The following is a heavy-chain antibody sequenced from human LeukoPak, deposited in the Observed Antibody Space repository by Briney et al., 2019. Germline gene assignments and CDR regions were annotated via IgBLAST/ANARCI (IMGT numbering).Heavy chain of an antibody. CDR1: GFTFSNAW. CDR2: IKRKTDGGTT. V-gene: IGHV3-15*01. CDR3: VRHAASGGSGVDH. J-gene: IGHJ4*02. Sequence: RPGGSLRLSCAASGFTFSNAWMSWVRQAPGKGLEWVGRIKRKTDGGTTDYGAPMKVRFTISRDDSKNTLYLQMNSLKTEDTAVYYCVRHAASGGSGVDHWGQGTLVTVSS. D-gene: IGHD3-10*01.